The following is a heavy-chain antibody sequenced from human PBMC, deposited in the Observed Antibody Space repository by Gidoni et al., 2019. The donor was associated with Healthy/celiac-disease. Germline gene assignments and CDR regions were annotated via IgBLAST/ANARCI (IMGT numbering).Heavy chain of an antibody. CDR1: GFTFSSYW. CDR3: ARDFTPPGEHILVNWFDP. CDR2: IKQDGSEK. J-gene: IGHJ5*02. V-gene: IGHV3-7*01. Sequence: LVESGGGLVQPGGSLRLSCAASGFTFSSYWMSWVRQAPGKGLEWVANIKQDGSEKYYVDSVKGRFTISRDNAKNSLYLQMNSLRAEDTAVYYCARDFTPPGEHILVNWFDPWGQGTLVTVSS. D-gene: IGHD2-15*01.